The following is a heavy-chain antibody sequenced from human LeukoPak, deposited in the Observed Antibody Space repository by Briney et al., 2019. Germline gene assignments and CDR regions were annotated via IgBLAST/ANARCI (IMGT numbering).Heavy chain of an antibody. Sequence: GGSLRLSCAASGFTFSNSWMNWVRQSPGKGLEWVANIKQDGSETYYVDSVKGRFTISRDNAKNSLYLQMNSLRAEDTAVYYCAREVGATPDYWGQGTLVTVSS. CDR1: GFTFSNSW. D-gene: IGHD1-26*01. V-gene: IGHV3-7*01. CDR2: IKQDGSET. CDR3: AREVGATPDY. J-gene: IGHJ4*02.